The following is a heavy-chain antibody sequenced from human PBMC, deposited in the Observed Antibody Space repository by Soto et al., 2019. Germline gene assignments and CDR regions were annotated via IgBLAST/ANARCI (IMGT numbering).Heavy chain of an antibody. J-gene: IGHJ4*02. V-gene: IGHV4-31*03. CDR3: AREMNGVVARYFDY. CDR1: GGSISSGGYY. Sequence: QVQLQESGPGLVKPSQTLSLTCTVSGGSISSGGYYWSWIRQHPGKGLEWIGYIYYSGSTYYNPSLKSRVTLSVDTSKNQFSLKLSSVTAADTAVYYCAREMNGVVARYFDYWGQGTLVTVSS. CDR2: IYYSGST. D-gene: IGHD5-12*01.